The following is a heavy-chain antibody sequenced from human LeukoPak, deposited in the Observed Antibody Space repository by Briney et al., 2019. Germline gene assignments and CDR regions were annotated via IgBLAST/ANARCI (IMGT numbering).Heavy chain of an antibody. Sequence: PSETLSLTCTVSGGSISSYYWSWIRQPPGKGLEWIGYIYYSGSTNYNPSLKSRVTISVDTSKNQFSLKLSSVTAADTAVYYCAREVYGSGSYLDYWGQGTLVTVSS. CDR3: AREVYGSGSYLDY. V-gene: IGHV4-59*01. CDR1: GGSISSYY. CDR2: IYYSGST. D-gene: IGHD3-10*01. J-gene: IGHJ4*02.